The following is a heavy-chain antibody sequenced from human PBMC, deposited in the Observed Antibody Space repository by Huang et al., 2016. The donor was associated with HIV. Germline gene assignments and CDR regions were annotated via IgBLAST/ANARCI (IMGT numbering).Heavy chain of an antibody. CDR1: GYTFSSFG. CDR3: ARGGGIQLWLLGYYYMDV. D-gene: IGHD5-18*01. Sequence: QVQLVQSGAEVKKPGASVKVSCKASGYTFSSFGISWVRQAPGQGLEWGGWISVYNGNTKFAHKFQGRLTMTTDTSTSTAYMELRSLRSDDTAVYYCARGGGIQLWLLGYYYMDVWGNGTTVTVSS. J-gene: IGHJ6*03. V-gene: IGHV1-18*01. CDR2: ISVYNGNT.